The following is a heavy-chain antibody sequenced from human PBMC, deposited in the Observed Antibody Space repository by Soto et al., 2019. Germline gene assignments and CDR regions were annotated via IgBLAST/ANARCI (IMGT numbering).Heavy chain of an antibody. CDR2: IIPIFGTA. CDR3: ARPDIVLVPAASLSYYYYGMDV. Sequence: QVQLVQSEAEVKKPGSSVKVSCKASGGTFSSYAISWVRQAPGQGLEWMGGIIPIFGTANYAQKFQGRVTITADESTSTAYMELSSLRSEDTAVYYCARPDIVLVPAASLSYYYYGMDVWGQGTTVTVSS. V-gene: IGHV1-69*12. CDR1: GGTFSSYA. D-gene: IGHD2-2*01. J-gene: IGHJ6*02.